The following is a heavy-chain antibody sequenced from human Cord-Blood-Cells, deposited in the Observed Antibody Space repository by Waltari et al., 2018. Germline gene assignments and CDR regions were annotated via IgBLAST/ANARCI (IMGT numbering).Heavy chain of an antibody. CDR1: GFTFSSYG. CDR2: ISYDGSNK. J-gene: IGHJ4*02. CDR3: AKGEDY. Sequence: QVQLVESGGGVVQPGGSLRLSCAASGFTFSSYGMHWVRQAPGKGLEWVAVISYDGSNKYYADSVKGRFTISRDNSKNTLYLQMNSLRAEDTAVYYCAKGEDYWGQGTLVTVSS. V-gene: IGHV3-30*18.